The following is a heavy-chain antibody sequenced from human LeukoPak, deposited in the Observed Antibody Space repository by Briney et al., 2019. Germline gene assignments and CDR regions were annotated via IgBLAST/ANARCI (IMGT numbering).Heavy chain of an antibody. CDR1: GFTFDDYA. Sequence: GGSLRLSCAASGFTFDDYAMHWVRQAPGKGLEWVSGISWNSGSIGYADSVKGRFTISRDNSKNTLYLQINSLRAEDMALYYCAKSSDGSTSFDQWGQGTLVTVSS. V-gene: IGHV3-9*03. D-gene: IGHD2-2*01. J-gene: IGHJ4*02. CDR3: AKSSDGSTSFDQ. CDR2: ISWNSGSI.